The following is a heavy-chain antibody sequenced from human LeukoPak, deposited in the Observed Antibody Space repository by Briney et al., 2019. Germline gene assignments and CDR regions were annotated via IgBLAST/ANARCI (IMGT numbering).Heavy chain of an antibody. CDR3: VKVSYRNGYNYFDY. CDR2: ISGDGGTT. CDR1: GFTFSSYA. J-gene: IGHJ4*02. D-gene: IGHD5-24*01. Sequence: SGGSLRLSCSASGFTFSSYAMHWVRQAPGKGLEFVSAISGDGGTTYYADSVKDRFTISRDNSKNTLYLQMSSLRAEDTAVYYCVKVSYRNGYNYFDYWGQGTLVTDSS. V-gene: IGHV3-64D*06.